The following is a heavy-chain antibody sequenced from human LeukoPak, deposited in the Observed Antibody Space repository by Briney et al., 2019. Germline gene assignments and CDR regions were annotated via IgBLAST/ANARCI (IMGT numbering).Heavy chain of an antibody. Sequence: GGSLRLSCAASGFTFSSYAMGWVRQVPGKGLEWVSAISGSGDTTYYADSVKGRLTISRDNSKNTLYLQMNSLRAEDTAIYYCAKEGPAYDILTGHYYYYSMDVWGKGTTVTVSS. CDR1: GFTFSSYA. V-gene: IGHV3-23*01. CDR2: ISGSGDTT. J-gene: IGHJ6*04. CDR3: AKEGPAYDILTGHYYYYSMDV. D-gene: IGHD3-9*01.